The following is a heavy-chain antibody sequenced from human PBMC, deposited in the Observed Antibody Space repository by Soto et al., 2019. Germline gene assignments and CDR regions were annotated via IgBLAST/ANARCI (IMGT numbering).Heavy chain of an antibody. CDR3: ARGTRDYYYYYGMGV. Sequence: ASVKVSCKASGYTFTGYYMHWVRQAPGQGLEWMGWINPNSGGTNYAQKFQGWVTMTRDTSISTAYMELSRLRSDDTAVYYCARGTRDYYYYYGMGVWGQGTTVTVSS. V-gene: IGHV1-2*04. CDR1: GYTFTGYY. D-gene: IGHD4-17*01. J-gene: IGHJ6*02. CDR2: INPNSGGT.